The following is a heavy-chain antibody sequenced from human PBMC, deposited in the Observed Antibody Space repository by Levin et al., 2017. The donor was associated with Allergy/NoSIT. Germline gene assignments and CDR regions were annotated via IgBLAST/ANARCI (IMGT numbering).Heavy chain of an antibody. CDR2: INSDESRT. CDR1: GFTFSSYW. V-gene: IGHV3-74*01. Sequence: GGSLRLSCAASGFTFSSYWMHWVRQAPGKGLMWVSRINSDESRTNYADSVKGRFTISRDNAKNTLYLQMNSLRAEDTAVYYCARGYSDTSTYTASIWGQGTLVTVSS. D-gene: IGHD3-22*01. CDR3: ARGYSDTSTYTASI. J-gene: IGHJ4*02.